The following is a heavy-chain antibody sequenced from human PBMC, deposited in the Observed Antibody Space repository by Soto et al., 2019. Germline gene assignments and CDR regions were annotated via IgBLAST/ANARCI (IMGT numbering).Heavy chain of an antibody. CDR1: GGSISNSNYF. CDR3: ARLGWGNGDSDY. CDR2: ILYTGTT. J-gene: IGHJ4*02. Sequence: SETLSLTCTVSGGSISNSNYFWVLIRQAPGKGLEWIASILYTGTTSYNSSLKSRVAISVDTSKNQFSLKLNSVTAADTAVYYCARLGWGNGDSDYWGQGTLVTVSS. D-gene: IGHD2-21*01. V-gene: IGHV4-39*01.